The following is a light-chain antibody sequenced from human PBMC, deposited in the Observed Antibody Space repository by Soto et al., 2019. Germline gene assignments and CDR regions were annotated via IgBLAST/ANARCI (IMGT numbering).Light chain of an antibody. V-gene: IGKV1-5*03. CDR3: QQYNTYPLT. CDR1: QSISTW. Sequence: DIQMTQSPSTLSASVGDRVTITCRASQSISTWLAWYQQKPGKAPKLLIYKASSLEGGVPSRFSGSGSGTEFNITISSLQPDDFATYYCQQYNTYPLTCGVGTTGEIK. J-gene: IGKJ4*01. CDR2: KAS.